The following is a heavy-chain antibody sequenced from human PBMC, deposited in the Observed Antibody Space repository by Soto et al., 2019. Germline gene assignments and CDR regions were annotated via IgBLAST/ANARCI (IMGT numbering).Heavy chain of an antibody. V-gene: IGHV6-1*01. Sequence: QVQLQQPGPGLVKPSQTLSPTCAISRDSVSSNSGAWNWIRQSPSRGLARLGRIYYRSKWFTDYAVAVEARITFNPDASKHQLSLQLNSVTPVDTGVYCCARGLGFTTSPPLGFDYWGQGTLVTVSS. CDR2: IYYRSKWFT. CDR1: RDSVSSNSGA. D-gene: IGHD7-27*01. J-gene: IGHJ4*02. CDR3: ARGLGFTTSPPLGFDY.